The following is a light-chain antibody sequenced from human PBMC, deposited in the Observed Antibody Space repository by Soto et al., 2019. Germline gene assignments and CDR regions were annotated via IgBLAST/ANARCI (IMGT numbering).Light chain of an antibody. V-gene: IGKV3-20*01. CDR1: QSVSSRY. CDR3: QQYGSLPVWYN. J-gene: IGKJ2*01. Sequence: EIVLTQSPGTLSLSPGERATLSCRASQSVSSRYLAWYQQKPGQAPRLLIYGASSRATGIPDRFSGSGSGTYCTLTISRLEPEDFAVYYCQQYGSLPVWYNVGQGTKLLSK. CDR2: GAS.